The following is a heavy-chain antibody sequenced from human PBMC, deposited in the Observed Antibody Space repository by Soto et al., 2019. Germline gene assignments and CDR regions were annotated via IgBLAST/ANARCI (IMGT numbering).Heavy chain of an antibody. CDR3: ARDHYVYDILTGYGYYYGLDV. J-gene: IGHJ6*02. CDR2: IYYSGST. Sequence: SETLSLTCTVSGGSISSGDYYWSWIRQPPGKGLEWIGYIYYSGSTYYNPSLKSRVTISVDTSKNQFSLKLSSVTAADTAVYYCARDHYVYDILTGYGYYYGLDVWGQGTKVTGSS. V-gene: IGHV4-30-4*01. D-gene: IGHD3-9*01. CDR1: GGSISSGDYY.